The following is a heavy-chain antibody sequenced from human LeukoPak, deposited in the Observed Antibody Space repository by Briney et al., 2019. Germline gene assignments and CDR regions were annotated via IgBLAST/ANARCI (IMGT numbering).Heavy chain of an antibody. CDR1: RFTFSRYW. V-gene: IGHV3-74*01. J-gene: IGHJ3*01. Sequence: GGSLRLSCAASRFTFSRYWMHWVRQAPGKGLVWVSRINSGGISTSYADSVKGRFTISRDNAKNTLYLQMNSLRAEDTAVYYCAKAKGVVITSPLGWGQGTMVTVSS. D-gene: IGHD3-22*01. CDR2: INSGGIST. CDR3: AKAKGVVITSPLG.